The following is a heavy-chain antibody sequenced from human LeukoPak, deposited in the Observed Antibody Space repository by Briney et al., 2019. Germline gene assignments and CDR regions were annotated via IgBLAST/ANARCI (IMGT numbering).Heavy chain of an antibody. CDR2: IYYSGST. CDR1: GGSISSYY. D-gene: IGHD5-12*01. Sequence: SETLSLTCTVSGGSISSYYWSWIRQPPGKGLEWIGYIYYSGSTNYNPSLKSRVTISVDTSRNQFSLKLSSVTAADTAVYYCARDPWLRSGSGYWGQGTLVTVSS. CDR3: ARDPWLRSGSGY. J-gene: IGHJ4*02. V-gene: IGHV4-59*01.